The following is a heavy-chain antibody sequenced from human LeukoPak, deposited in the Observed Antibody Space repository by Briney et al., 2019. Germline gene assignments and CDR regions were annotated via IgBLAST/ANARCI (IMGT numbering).Heavy chain of an antibody. CDR1: GFTFSSYW. D-gene: IGHD2-15*01. CDR2: IKQDGSEK. Sequence: WGSLRLSCAASGFTFSSYWMSWVRQAPGKGLEWVANIKQDGSEKYYVDSVKGRLTISRDNAKNSLYLQMNSLRAEDTAVYYCARVDVVVVAATPYYYYGMDVWGQGTTVTVSS. V-gene: IGHV3-7*01. CDR3: ARVDVVVVAATPYYYYGMDV. J-gene: IGHJ6*02.